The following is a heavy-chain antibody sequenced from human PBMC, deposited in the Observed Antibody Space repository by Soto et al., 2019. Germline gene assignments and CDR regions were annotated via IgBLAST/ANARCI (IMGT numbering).Heavy chain of an antibody. V-gene: IGHV3-21*01. CDR3: ARDMYAYGFFDF. CDR1: GITFSSHS. CDR2: ISRGSDYI. D-gene: IGHD3-10*01. J-gene: IGHJ4*02. Sequence: PGGSLRLSCVASGITFSSHSVNWVRQAPGKGLEWVSSISRGSDYIYYRDSVKGQFTISRDNAKKSLYLQMNSLRVEDTAVYYCARDMYAYGFFDFWGQGTLVTVSS.